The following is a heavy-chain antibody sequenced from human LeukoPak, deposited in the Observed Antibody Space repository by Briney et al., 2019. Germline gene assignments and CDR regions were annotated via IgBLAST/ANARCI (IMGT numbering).Heavy chain of an antibody. CDR3: ARASYSSSSRGYYYYMDV. J-gene: IGHJ6*03. V-gene: IGHV1-69*13. CDR1: RGTFSSYA. Sequence: SVKVSCKASRGTFSSYAISWVRQAPGQGLEWMGGIIPIFGTANYAQKFQGRVTITADESTSTAYMELSSLRSEDTAVYYCARASYSSSSRGYYYYMDVWGKGTTVTVSS. D-gene: IGHD6-6*01. CDR2: IIPIFGTA.